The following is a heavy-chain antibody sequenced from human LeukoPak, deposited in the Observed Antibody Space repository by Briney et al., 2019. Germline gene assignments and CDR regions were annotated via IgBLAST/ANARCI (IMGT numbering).Heavy chain of an antibody. J-gene: IGHJ1*01. V-gene: IGHV3-21*01. D-gene: IGHD6-13*01. CDR2: ISSSSYI. Sequence: GGSLRLSCAASGFTFSSYSMNWVRQAPGKGLEWVSSISSSSYIYYADSVKGRFTISRDNAKNSLYLRMNSLRAEDTAVYYCASNLAAAGSFSIWGQGTLVTVSS. CDR1: GFTFSSYS. CDR3: ASNLAAAGSFSI.